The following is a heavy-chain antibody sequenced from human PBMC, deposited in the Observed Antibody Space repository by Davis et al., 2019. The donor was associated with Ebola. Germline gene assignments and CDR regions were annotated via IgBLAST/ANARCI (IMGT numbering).Heavy chain of an antibody. D-gene: IGHD2-21*01. J-gene: IGHJ6*02. CDR1: GGSFSGYY. V-gene: IGHV4-34*01. CDR3: ARRDLLIQYGMDV. CDR2: INHSGST. Sequence: SETLSLTCAVYGGSFSGYYWSWIRQPPGKGLEWIGEINHSGSTNYNPSLKSRVTISVDTSKNQFSLKLSSVTAAETAVYYCARRDLLIQYGMDVWGQGTTVTVSS.